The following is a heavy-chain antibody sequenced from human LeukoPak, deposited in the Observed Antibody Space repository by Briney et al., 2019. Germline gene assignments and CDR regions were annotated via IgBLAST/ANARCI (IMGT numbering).Heavy chain of an antibody. V-gene: IGHV4-39*07. CDR1: GGSISSSSYY. D-gene: IGHD3-16*01. CDR3: ARDWGSYYYYMDV. CDR2: IYYSGST. Sequence: PSETLSLTCTVSGGSISSSSYYWGWIRQPPGKGLEWIGSIYYSGSTYYNPSLKSRVTISVDTSKNQFSLKLSSVTAADTAVYYCARDWGSYYYYMDVWGKGTTVTVSS. J-gene: IGHJ6*03.